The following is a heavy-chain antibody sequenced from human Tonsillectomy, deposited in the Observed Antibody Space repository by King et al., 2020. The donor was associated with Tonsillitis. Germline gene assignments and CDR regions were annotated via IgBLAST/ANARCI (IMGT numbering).Heavy chain of an antibody. D-gene: IGHD3-10*01. Sequence: QLVQSGGGVVQPGRSLRLSCAASGFTFSSYGMHWVRQAPGKGLEWVAVISYDGSNKYYADSVKGRFTISRDNSKNTLYLRMNSLRAEDTAVYYCAKIPIYGSGSFDIWGQGTMVTVSS. CDR2: ISYDGSNK. CDR3: AKIPIYGSGSFDI. V-gene: IGHV3-30*18. J-gene: IGHJ3*02. CDR1: GFTFSSYG.